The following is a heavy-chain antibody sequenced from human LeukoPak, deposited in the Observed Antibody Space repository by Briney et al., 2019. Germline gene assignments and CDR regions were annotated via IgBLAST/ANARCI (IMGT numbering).Heavy chain of an antibody. V-gene: IGHV1-69*04. CDR2: IIPILGIA. CDR1: GGTFSSYA. CDR3: ARESRIVGATYYYSYGIAF. Sequence: SVNYTCKASGGTFSSYAISWVRQAPGQGLEWMGRIIPILGIANYAQKFQGRVTITADKSTSTAYMELSSLRSEDTAVYYCARESRIVGATYYYSYGIAFSDQGIAVTVSS. D-gene: IGHD1-26*01. J-gene: IGHJ6*02.